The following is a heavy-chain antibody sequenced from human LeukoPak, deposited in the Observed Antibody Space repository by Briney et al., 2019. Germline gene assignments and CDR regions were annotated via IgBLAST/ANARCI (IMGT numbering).Heavy chain of an antibody. D-gene: IGHD3-22*01. V-gene: IGHV4-59*08. Sequence: SETLSLTCSVSGGSISSYYWSWIRQPPGKGLEWIGYIYYSGSTNYNPSLKSRVTISINTSKNQFSLNLTSVTAADTAVYYCARRMYYQDGSGDYWGQGTLVTVSS. CDR3: ARRMYYQDGSGDY. J-gene: IGHJ4*02. CDR1: GGSISSYY. CDR2: IYYSGST.